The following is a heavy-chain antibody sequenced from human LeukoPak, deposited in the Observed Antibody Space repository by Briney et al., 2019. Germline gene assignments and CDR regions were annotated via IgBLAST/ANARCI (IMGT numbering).Heavy chain of an antibody. CDR1: GFTFSDYY. Sequence: GGSLRLSCAASGFTFSDYYMSWIRQAPGKGLEWASYISSSGSTIYYADSVKGRFTISRDNSKNTLYLQMNSLRAEDTAVYYCAKDQNPGYYYDSSGYYWDDAFDIWGQGTMATVSS. J-gene: IGHJ3*02. D-gene: IGHD3-22*01. CDR3: AKDQNPGYYYDSSGYYWDDAFDI. CDR2: ISSSGSTI. V-gene: IGHV3-11*01.